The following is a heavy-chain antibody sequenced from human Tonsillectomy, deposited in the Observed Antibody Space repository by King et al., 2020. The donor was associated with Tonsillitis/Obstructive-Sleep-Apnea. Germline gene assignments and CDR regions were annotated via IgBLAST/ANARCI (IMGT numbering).Heavy chain of an antibody. CDR1: GFTFSSYA. Sequence: VQLVESGGGVVQPGRSLRLSCAASGFTFSSYAMHWVRQAPGKGLEWVAVISYDGSNKYYADSVKGRFTISRDNSKNTLYLQMNSLRAEDTAVYYCARVATVNYYYYYVDVWGKGTTVTVSS. D-gene: IGHD4-17*01. CDR3: ARVATVNYYYYYVDV. V-gene: IGHV3-30*01. CDR2: ISYDGSNK. J-gene: IGHJ6*03.